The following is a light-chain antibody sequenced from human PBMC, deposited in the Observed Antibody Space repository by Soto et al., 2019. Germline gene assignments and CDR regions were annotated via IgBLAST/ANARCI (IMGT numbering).Light chain of an antibody. J-gene: IGKJ3*01. V-gene: IGKV2-28*01. Sequence: DIVMTQSPLSLPVTPGEPASISCRSSQSLLHSNGYNYLDWYLQKPGQSPQLLIYLGSNRVSGVPNRFSGSGSGTDLTLKISRVEAEDVGVYYCMQALQTAFTFGPGTKVDIK. CDR2: LGS. CDR3: MQALQTAFT. CDR1: QSLLHSNGYNY.